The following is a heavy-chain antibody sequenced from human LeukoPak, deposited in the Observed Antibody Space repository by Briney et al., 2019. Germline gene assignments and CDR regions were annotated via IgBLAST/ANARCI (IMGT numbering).Heavy chain of an antibody. CDR2: FDPEDGET. V-gene: IGHV1-24*01. Sequence: ASVKVSCKVSGYTLTELSMHWVRQAPGKGLEWMGGFDPEDGETTYAQKFQGRVTMTEDTSTDTAYMELSSLRSEDTAVYYCATSRPDYYDSSGYPPGDWGQGTLVTVSS. J-gene: IGHJ4*02. D-gene: IGHD3-22*01. CDR3: ATSRPDYYDSSGYPPGD. CDR1: GYTLTELS.